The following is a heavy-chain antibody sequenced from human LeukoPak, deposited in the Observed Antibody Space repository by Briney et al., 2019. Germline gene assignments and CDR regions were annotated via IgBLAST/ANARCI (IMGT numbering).Heavy chain of an antibody. CDR3: ARDKIKYYYDSSGYHLTGHGGFDP. CDR1: GSTFSSYA. V-gene: IGHV1-69*13. CDR2: IIPIFGTA. D-gene: IGHD3-22*01. J-gene: IGHJ5*02. Sequence: SVKVSCKASGSTFSSYAISWVRQAPGQGLEWMGGIIPIFGTANYAQKFQGRVTITADESTSTAYMELSSLRSEDTAMYYCARDKIKYYYDSSGYHLTGHGGFDPWGQGTLVTVSS.